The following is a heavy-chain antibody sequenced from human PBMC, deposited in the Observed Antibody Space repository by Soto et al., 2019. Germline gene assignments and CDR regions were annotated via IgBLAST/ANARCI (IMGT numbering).Heavy chain of an antibody. J-gene: IGHJ6*02. CDR1: GFAFSTDA. V-gene: IGHV3-23*01. CDR3: AKVTKRAAAGRYEYYKYGMDV. D-gene: IGHD6-13*01. Sequence: GGALRVSCAASGFAFSTDATSWVRQAPGEGLEWVSVISGIGGSSYYAASVKGRFTISRDNSKNTLFLQMNGLRAEDTAVYYCAKVTKRAAAGRYEYYKYGMDVWGQGTTVTVSS. CDR2: ISGIGGSS.